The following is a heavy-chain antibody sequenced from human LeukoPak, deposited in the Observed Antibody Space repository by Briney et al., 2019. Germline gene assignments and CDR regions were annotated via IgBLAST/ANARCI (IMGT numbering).Heavy chain of an antibody. V-gene: IGHV3-7*01. CDR3: ASLSLDTAMAPEAY. D-gene: IGHD5-18*01. CDR1: GFTFSSYN. Sequence: PGGSLRLSCAASGFTFSSYNMNWVRQAPGKGLEWVANIKQDGSEKYYVDSVKGRFTISRDNAKNSLYLQMNSLRAEDTAVYYCASLSLDTAMAPEAYWGQGTLVTVSS. CDR2: IKQDGSEK. J-gene: IGHJ4*02.